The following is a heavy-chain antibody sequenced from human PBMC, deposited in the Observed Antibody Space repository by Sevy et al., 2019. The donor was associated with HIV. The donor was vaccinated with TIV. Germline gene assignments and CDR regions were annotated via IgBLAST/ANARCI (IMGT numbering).Heavy chain of an antibody. CDR2: IGGSADYT. CDR1: GFTFSSYA. J-gene: IGHJ5*02. V-gene: IGHV3-23*01. D-gene: IGHD3-3*01. CDR3: ARASRFGAGGWFDP. Sequence: GGSLRLSCVTSGFTFSSYAMSWVRQTPGKGLEWVSAIGGSADYTYYADSVKGRFTISRDNSKNTLYLQMNGLRAEDTAVYYCARASRFGAGGWFDPWGQGTLVTVSS.